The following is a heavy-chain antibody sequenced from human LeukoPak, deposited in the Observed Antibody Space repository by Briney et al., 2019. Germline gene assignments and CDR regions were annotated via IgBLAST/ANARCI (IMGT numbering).Heavy chain of an antibody. V-gene: IGHV4-34*01. CDR2: INHSGST. D-gene: IGHD3-10*01. J-gene: IGHJ4*02. CDR3: ARDNNYYGSGSSFFDY. Sequence: SETLSLTCAVYGGSFSGYYWSWIRQPPGKGLEWIGEINHSGSTNYNPSLKSRVTISVDTSKNQFSLKLSSVTAADTAVYYCARDNNYYGSGSSFFDYWGQGTLVTVSS. CDR1: GGSFSGYY.